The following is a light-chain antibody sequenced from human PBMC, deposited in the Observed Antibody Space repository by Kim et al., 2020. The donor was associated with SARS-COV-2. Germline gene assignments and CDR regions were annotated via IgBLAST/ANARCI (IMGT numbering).Light chain of an antibody. CDR3: NSRDSSGNHPYVV. V-gene: IGLV3-19*01. Sequence: GQTVRITCQGDSLRSYYASWYQQKPGQAPVLVIYGKNNRPSGIPGRFSGSSSGNTASLTITGAQAEDEADDYCNSRDSSGNHPYVVFGGGTQLTVL. CDR1: SLRSYY. CDR2: GKN. J-gene: IGLJ2*01.